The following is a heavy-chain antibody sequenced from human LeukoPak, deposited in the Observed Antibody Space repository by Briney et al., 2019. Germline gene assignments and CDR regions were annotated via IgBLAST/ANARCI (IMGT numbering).Heavy chain of an antibody. D-gene: IGHD1-26*01. J-gene: IGHJ4*02. CDR1: GFTFSSYE. V-gene: IGHV3-23*01. CDR2: ISGSGGST. Sequence: GGSLRLSCAASGFTFSSYEMNWVRQAPGKGLEWVSAISGSGGSTYYADSVKGRFTISRDNSKNTLYLQMNSLRAEDTAVYYCAKGGSWSLKWENYYFDYWGQGTLVTVSS. CDR3: AKGGSWSLKWENYYFDY.